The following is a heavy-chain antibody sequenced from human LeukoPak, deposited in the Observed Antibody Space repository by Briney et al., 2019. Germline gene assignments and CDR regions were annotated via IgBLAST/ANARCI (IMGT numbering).Heavy chain of an antibody. CDR1: GFTFSNAW. CDR3: ATMIKQPPFDS. J-gene: IGHJ4*02. CDR2: IKSKTDGGAT. V-gene: IGHV3-15*01. Sequence: GGSLRLSCAASGFTFSNAWMSWVRQAPGKGLEWVGRIKSKTDGGATDYAAPVKGRFTISRDDSKDTLYLQMNSLKTEDTAVCYCATMIKQPPFDSWGQGTLVTVSS. D-gene: IGHD1/OR15-1a*01.